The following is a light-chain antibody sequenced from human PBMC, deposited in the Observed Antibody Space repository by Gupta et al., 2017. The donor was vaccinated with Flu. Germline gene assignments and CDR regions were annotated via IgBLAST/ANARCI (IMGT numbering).Light chain of an antibody. Sequence: DIQLTQSHSTVSASVGDRVTITCRASQSLGKYLAWYQQKSGKAPKVRIYMTSVVQSGVPSRFSGSGSGTEFALTIDSLQPDDFATYYCHHNSQYWGTCGQGTKVEI. CDR1: QSLGKY. CDR3: HHNSQYWGT. V-gene: IGKV1-5*03. J-gene: IGKJ1*01. CDR2: MTS.